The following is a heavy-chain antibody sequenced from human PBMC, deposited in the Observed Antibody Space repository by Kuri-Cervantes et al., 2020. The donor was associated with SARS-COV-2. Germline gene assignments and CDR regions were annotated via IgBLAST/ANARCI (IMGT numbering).Heavy chain of an antibody. J-gene: IGHJ4*02. Sequence: LSLTCAASGFTFDDYGMHWVRQAPGKGLEWVAVISYDGSNKYYADSVKGRFTISRDNSKNTLYPQMNSLRAEDTAVYYCARDLRLGRSLDYWGQGTLVTVSS. V-gene: IGHV3-30*03. CDR1: GFTFDDYG. CDR2: ISYDGSNK. CDR3: ARDLRLGRSLDY. D-gene: IGHD7-27*01.